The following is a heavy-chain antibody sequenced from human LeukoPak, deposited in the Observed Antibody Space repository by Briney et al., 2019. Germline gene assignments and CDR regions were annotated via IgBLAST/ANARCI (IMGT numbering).Heavy chain of an antibody. J-gene: IGHJ3*02. CDR3: AKDRGAVAAAPYAFDI. CDR1: VFTFSDSY. CDR2: ISSSGSTI. D-gene: IGHD6-19*01. V-gene: IGHV3-11*01. Sequence: GSLRLSCAASVFTFSDSYMSWIRLAPGEGRGWVSYISSSGSTIYYADSVKGRFTISRDNTKNTLYLQMNSLRAEDTAVYYCAKDRGAVAAAPYAFDIWGQGTMVTVSS.